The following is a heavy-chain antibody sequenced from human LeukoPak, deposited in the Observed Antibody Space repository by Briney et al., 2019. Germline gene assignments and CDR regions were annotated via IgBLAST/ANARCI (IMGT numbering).Heavy chain of an antibody. CDR1: GFTFSSYW. Sequence: RTGGSLRLSCAASGFTFSSYWMSWARQAPGKGLEWVANIKQDGSEIYYVDSVKGRFTISRDNAKNSLFLQMNSLRAEDTAVYYCARVREGYTYGFDYWGQGTLVTVSS. J-gene: IGHJ4*02. CDR2: IKQDGSEI. V-gene: IGHV3-7*01. D-gene: IGHD5-18*01. CDR3: ARVREGYTYGFDY.